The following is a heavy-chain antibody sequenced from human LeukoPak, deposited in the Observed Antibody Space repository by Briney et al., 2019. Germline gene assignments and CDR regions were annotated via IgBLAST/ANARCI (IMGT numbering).Heavy chain of an antibody. CDR3: ARDNSLVVVPAASYFDY. Sequence: SETLSLTCTVSGGSISSGGYYWSWIRQPPGKGLEWIGYIYHSGSTYYNPSLKSRVTISVDRSKNQLSLKLSSVTAADTAVYYCARDNSLVVVPAASYFDYWGQGTLVTVSS. V-gene: IGHV4-30-2*01. CDR2: IYHSGST. CDR1: GGSISSGGYY. J-gene: IGHJ4*02. D-gene: IGHD2-2*01.